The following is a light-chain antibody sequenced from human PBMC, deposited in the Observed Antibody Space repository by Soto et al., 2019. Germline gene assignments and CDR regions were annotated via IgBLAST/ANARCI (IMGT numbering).Light chain of an antibody. CDR2: AAS. J-gene: IGKJ2*01. CDR1: QSISSY. CDR3: QQSYSTPYN. V-gene: IGKV1-39*01. Sequence: DIPMTQSPSSRSSSVGDRVTITCRASQSISSYLNWYQQKPGKAPKPLIYAASSLQSGCPSRFSGSGSGTDFTLTISSLQPEDFATYYCQQSYSTPYNFGPGAKLEIK.